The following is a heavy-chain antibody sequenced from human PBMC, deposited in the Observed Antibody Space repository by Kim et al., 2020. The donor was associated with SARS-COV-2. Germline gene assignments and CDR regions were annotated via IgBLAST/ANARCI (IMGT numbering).Heavy chain of an antibody. CDR2: ISSNGGST. V-gene: IGHV3-64*01. J-gene: IGHJ3*02. CDR1: GFTFSSYA. CDR3: ARKGTLGRGAFDI. Sequence: GGSLRLSCAASGFTFSSYAMHWVRQAPGKGLEYVSAISSNGGSTYYANSVKGRFTISRDNSKNTLYLQMGSLRAEDMAVYYCARKGTLGRGAFDIWGQGTMVTVSS.